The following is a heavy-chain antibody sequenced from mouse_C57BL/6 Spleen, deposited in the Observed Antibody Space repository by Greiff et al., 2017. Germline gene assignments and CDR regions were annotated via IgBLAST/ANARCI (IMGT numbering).Heavy chain of an antibody. Sequence: QVQLQQPGAELVKPGASVKLSCKASGYTFTSYWMQWVKQRPGQGLEWIGEFDPSDSYTNYNQKFKGKATLTVDTSSSPDYMQLRSLTSEASAFYYCARKDYGLSYYYAMDYWGQGTSVTVSS. CDR1: GYTFTSYW. CDR3: ARKDYGLSYYYAMDY. D-gene: IGHD1-1*01. V-gene: IGHV1-50*01. CDR2: FDPSDSYT. J-gene: IGHJ4*01.